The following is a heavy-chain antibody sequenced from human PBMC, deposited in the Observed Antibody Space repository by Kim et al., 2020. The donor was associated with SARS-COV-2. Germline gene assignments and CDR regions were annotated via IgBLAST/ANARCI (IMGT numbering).Heavy chain of an antibody. CDR2: IYYSGST. V-gene: IGHV4-31*03. CDR1: GGSISSGGYY. CDR3: ARDRQVQLWATDDAFDI. J-gene: IGHJ3*02. D-gene: IGHD5-18*01. Sequence: SETLSLTCTVSGGSISSGGYYWSWIRQHPGKGLEWIGYIYYSGSTYYNPSLKSRVTISVDTSKNQFSLKLSSVTAADTAVYYCARDRQVQLWATDDAFDIWGQGTMVTVSS.